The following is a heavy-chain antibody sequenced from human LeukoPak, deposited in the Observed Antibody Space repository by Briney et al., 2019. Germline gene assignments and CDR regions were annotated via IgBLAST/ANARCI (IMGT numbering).Heavy chain of an antibody. Sequence: GGSLRLSCAASGFTFSSYWMSWVRQAPGKGLEWVANIKQDGSEKYYVDSVKGRFTISRDNSKNTLYLQMNSLRAEDTAVYYCAKEAFDVAVDYFDYWGQGTLVTVSS. CDR3: AKEAFDVAVDYFDY. V-gene: IGHV3-7*03. CDR2: IKQDGSEK. D-gene: IGHD6-19*01. J-gene: IGHJ4*02. CDR1: GFTFSSYW.